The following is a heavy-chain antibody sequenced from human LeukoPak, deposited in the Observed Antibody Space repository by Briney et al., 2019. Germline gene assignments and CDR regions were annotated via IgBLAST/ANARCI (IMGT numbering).Heavy chain of an antibody. J-gene: IGHJ4*02. CDR3: ATGVPGAYRIIY. CDR1: GFTVSNNY. Sequence: GGSLRLSCAASGFTVSNNYMSWVRQAPGKGLEWVSVIYSGGSTYYADSVKGKFTISRDNSKNTLYLQMNSLRAEDTAVYYCATGVPGAYRIIYWGQGTLVTVSS. D-gene: IGHD2-21*01. CDR2: IYSGGST. V-gene: IGHV3-66*01.